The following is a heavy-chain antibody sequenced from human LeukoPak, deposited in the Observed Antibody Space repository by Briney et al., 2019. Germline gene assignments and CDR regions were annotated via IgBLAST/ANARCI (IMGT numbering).Heavy chain of an antibody. J-gene: IGHJ4*02. V-gene: IGHV3-11*01. Sequence: GGSLRLSCAASGFTFSDYYMSWIRQAPGKGLEWVSYISSSGSTIYYADSVKGRFTISRDNAKNSLYLQMNSLRAEDTAVYYRARQLDSSGYLVYFDYWGQGTLVTVSS. CDR1: GFTFSDYY. CDR2: ISSSGSTI. CDR3: ARQLDSSGYLVYFDY. D-gene: IGHD3-22*01.